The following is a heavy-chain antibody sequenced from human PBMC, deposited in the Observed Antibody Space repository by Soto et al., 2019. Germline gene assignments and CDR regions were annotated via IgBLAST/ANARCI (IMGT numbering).Heavy chain of an antibody. CDR1: GFTFSSYA. V-gene: IGHV3-30-3*01. D-gene: IGHD4-17*01. Sequence: GGSLRLSCAASGFTFSSYAMHWVRQAPGKGLEWMAVISYDGGNKYYADSVKGRFTISRDNSKNTLYLQMSSLRAEDTALYYCARGPYGDPYYFDYWGQGTLVTVSS. CDR2: ISYDGGNK. CDR3: ARGPYGDPYYFDY. J-gene: IGHJ4*02.